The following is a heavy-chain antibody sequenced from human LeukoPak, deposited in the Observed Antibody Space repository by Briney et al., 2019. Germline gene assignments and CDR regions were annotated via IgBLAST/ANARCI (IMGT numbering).Heavy chain of an antibody. V-gene: IGHV3-30*02. D-gene: IGHD6-13*01. CDR3: AKDRGYMQQLAGYYFDY. CDR2: IRYDGSNK. J-gene: IGHJ4*02. CDR1: GFTFSSYG. Sequence: QPGGSLRLSYAASGFTFSSYGMHWVRQAPGKGLEWVAFIRYDGSNKYYADSVKGRFTISRDNSKNTLYLQMNSLRAEDTAVYYCAKDRGYMQQLAGYYFDYWGQGTLVTVSS.